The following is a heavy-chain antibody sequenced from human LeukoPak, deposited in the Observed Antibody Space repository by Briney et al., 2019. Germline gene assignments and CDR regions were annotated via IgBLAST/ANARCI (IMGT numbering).Heavy chain of an antibody. CDR3: AKDDSSSWYGYYYYYYMDV. CDR2: ISGSGGST. Sequence: QAGGSLRLSCGASGFTFSSCWMTWVRQAPGKGLEWVSGISGSGGSTYYADSVKGRFTISRDNSKNTLYLQMNSLRAEDTAVYYCAKDDSSSWYGYYYYYYMDVWGKGTTVTVSS. CDR1: GFTFSSCW. D-gene: IGHD6-13*01. V-gene: IGHV3-23*01. J-gene: IGHJ6*03.